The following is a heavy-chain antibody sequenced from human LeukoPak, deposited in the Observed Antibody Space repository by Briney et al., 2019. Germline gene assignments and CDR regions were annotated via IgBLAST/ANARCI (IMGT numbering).Heavy chain of an antibody. V-gene: IGHV4-38-2*02. Sequence: SETLSLTCDVSGYSIRSGYYWAWIRQPPGKGLEWIGSLHHTRSTYYNPSLKSRVTMSVDRSNNKFCLQLSSATAADTALYYCARDRESSPWELLLDYWGQGILVTVSS. CDR1: GYSIRSGYY. CDR3: ARDRESSPWELLLDY. D-gene: IGHD3-10*01. J-gene: IGHJ4*02. CDR2: LHHTRST.